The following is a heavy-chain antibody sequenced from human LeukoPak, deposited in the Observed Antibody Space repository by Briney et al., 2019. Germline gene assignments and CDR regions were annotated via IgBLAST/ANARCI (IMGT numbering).Heavy chain of an antibody. J-gene: IGHJ4*02. CDR2: INHSGST. D-gene: IGHD2-2*02. V-gene: IGHV4-34*01. Sequence: SETLSLTCAVYGGSFSGYYWSWIRQPPGKGLEWIGEINHSGSTNYNPSLKSRVTISVDTSKNQFSLKLSSVTAADTAVYYCARGLYCSSTSCYMTPYYFDYWGQRTLVTVSS. CDR1: GGSFSGYY. CDR3: ARGLYCSSTSCYMTPYYFDY.